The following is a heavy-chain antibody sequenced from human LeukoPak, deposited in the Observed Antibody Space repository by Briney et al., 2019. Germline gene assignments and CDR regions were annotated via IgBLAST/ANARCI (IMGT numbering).Heavy chain of an antibody. V-gene: IGHV1-2*02. CDR1: GYTFTGYY. CDR3: ARDPKSQLLLDY. CDR2: INPNSGDT. D-gene: IGHD2-2*01. J-gene: IGHJ4*02. Sequence: ASVKVSCKASGYTFTGYYMNWVRQAPGQGLEWMGWINPNSGDTHYLQKFQGRVTLTRDTSISTAYMELSRLTSGDAAVYYCARDPKSQLLLDYWGQGTLVTVSS.